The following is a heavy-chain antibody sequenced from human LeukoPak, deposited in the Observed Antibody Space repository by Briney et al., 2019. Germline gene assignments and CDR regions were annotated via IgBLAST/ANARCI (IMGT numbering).Heavy chain of an antibody. J-gene: IGHJ4*02. CDR1: GNTVSSDY. D-gene: IGHD3-9*01. V-gene: IGHV3-23*01. CDR2: ISGSGGST. Sequence: PGGSLRLSCAASGNTVSSDYMSWVRQAPGKGPEWVSAISGSGGSTYYADSVKGRFTISRDNSKNTLYPQMNSLRAEDTAVYYCAKGTRGYDILTGYYEDYWGQGTLVTVSS. CDR3: AKGTRGYDILTGYYEDY.